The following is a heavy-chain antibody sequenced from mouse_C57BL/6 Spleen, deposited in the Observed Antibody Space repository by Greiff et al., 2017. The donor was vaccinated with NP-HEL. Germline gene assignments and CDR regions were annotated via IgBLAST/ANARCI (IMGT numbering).Heavy chain of an antibody. Sequence: QVQLQQSGAELVRPGASVKLSCKASGYTFTSYGISWVKQRTGQGLEWIGEIYPRSGNTYYNEKFKGKATLTADKSSSTAYMELRSLTSEDSAVYFCARCWINLDSNYGGDYWGQGTTLTVSS. V-gene: IGHV1-81*01. D-gene: IGHD2-5*01. CDR3: ARCWINLDSNYGGDY. CDR1: GYTFTSYG. CDR2: IYPRSGNT. J-gene: IGHJ2*01.